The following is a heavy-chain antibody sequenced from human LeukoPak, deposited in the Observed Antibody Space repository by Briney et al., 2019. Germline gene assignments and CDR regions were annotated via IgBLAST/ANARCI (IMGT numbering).Heavy chain of an antibody. Sequence: GGSLRLSCAASGFTFSSYAMSWVRQAPGKGLEWVSAISGSGGSTYYADSVKGRFTISRDNSQNTLYLQMHTLRAEDTAIYYCAKARYDYGDPVGWSDPWGQGTLVTVSS. CDR3: AKARYDYGDPVGWSDP. CDR2: ISGSGGST. D-gene: IGHD4-17*01. V-gene: IGHV3-23*01. CDR1: GFTFSSYA. J-gene: IGHJ5*02.